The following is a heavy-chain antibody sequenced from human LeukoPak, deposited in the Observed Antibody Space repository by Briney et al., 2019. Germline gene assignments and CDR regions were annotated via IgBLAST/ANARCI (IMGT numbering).Heavy chain of an antibody. Sequence: PGGSLRLSCAASGFTFSNSAMSWVRQAPGKGLEWVSAIRGSGDRTHYADSVKGRFTISRDNSKNTLYLQMNSLRAEDTAVYYCAKDSKIVGATFRSYHYMDVWGKGTAVTASS. CDR3: AKDSKIVGATFRSYHYMDV. CDR2: IRGSGDRT. CDR1: GFTFSNSA. D-gene: IGHD1-26*01. V-gene: IGHV3-23*01. J-gene: IGHJ6*03.